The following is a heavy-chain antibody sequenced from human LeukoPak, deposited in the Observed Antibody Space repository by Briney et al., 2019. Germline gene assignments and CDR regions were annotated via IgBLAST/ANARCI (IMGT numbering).Heavy chain of an antibody. Sequence: SGPTLVKPAQTLTLTCTFSGFSLSTSGVGVGWIRQPPGKALEWLALIYWNDDKRYSPSLKSRLTITKDTSKNQVVLTMTNMDPVDTATYYCAHRVGGWHYFDYWGQGTLVPVSP. V-gene: IGHV2-5*01. CDR3: AHRVGGWHYFDY. CDR1: GFSLSTSGVG. D-gene: IGHD6-19*01. CDR2: IYWNDDK. J-gene: IGHJ4*02.